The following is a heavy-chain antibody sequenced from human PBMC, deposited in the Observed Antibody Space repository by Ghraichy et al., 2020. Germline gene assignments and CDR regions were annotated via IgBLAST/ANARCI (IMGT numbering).Heavy chain of an antibody. D-gene: IGHD3-3*01. Sequence: ASVKVSCKASGYTFTSYDINWVRQATGQGLEWMGWMNPNSGNTGYAQKFQGRVTMTRNTSISTAYMELSSLRSEDTAVYYCARGVYYDFWSGYAYYYYYYMDVWGKGTTVTVSS. CDR1: GYTFTSYD. CDR2: MNPNSGNT. V-gene: IGHV1-8*01. J-gene: IGHJ6*03. CDR3: ARGVYYDFWSGYAYYYYYYMDV.